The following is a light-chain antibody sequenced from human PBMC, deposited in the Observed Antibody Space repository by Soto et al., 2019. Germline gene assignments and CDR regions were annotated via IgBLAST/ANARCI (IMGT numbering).Light chain of an antibody. CDR2: DVT. J-gene: IGLJ1*01. CDR3: SSFTSSFTYV. Sequence: QSALTQPASVSGSPGQSIAISCTGTSSDFDGFTKVSWYQHHPDKAPKLMMYDVTNRPSGVSDRFSGSKSGNTASLTISGLQAEDEADYYCSSFTSSFTYVFGSGTSSPS. V-gene: IGLV2-14*03. CDR1: SSDFDGFTK.